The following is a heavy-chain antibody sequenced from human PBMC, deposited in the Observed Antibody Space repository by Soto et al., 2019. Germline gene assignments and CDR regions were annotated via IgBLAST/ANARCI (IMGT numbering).Heavy chain of an antibody. CDR3: ARVNFYFWSVYLGGYYGMDV. Sequence: ASVKVSCKATGYTFTSYAMHWVRQAPGQRLEWMGWINAGNGNTKYSQKFQGRVTITRDTSASTAYMELSSLRSEDTAVYYCARVNFYFWSVYLGGYYGMDVWGQGTTVTVSS. CDR2: INAGNGNT. J-gene: IGHJ6*02. D-gene: IGHD3-3*01. CDR1: GYTFTSYA. V-gene: IGHV1-3*01.